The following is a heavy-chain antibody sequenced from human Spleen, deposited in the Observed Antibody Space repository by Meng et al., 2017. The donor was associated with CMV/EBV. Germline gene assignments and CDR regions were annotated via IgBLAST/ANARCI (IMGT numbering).Heavy chain of an antibody. CDR3: ARDQVGATI. J-gene: IGHJ4*02. D-gene: IGHD1-26*01. CDR2: INPNGGGT. CDR1: GSTVTGYY. V-gene: IGHV1-2*02. Sequence: KASCEASGSTVTGYYLRGVGQAPGQGLEWMGWINPNGGGTNYAQKCQGRVTMTRDTSISTAYMELRRLRSDDTAVYYCARDQVGATIWGQGTLVTVSS.